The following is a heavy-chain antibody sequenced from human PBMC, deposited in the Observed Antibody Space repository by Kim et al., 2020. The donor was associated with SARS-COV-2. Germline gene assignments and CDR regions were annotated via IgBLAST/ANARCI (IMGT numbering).Heavy chain of an antibody. CDR3: ARDGGIQPRPGDYYYAMDV. V-gene: IGHV4-59*13. CDR2: ISYSGGT. Sequence: SETLSLTCTVSGGSISSYYGSWIRQSPEKGLEWIGHISYSGGTNYNPSLKSRVSISIDVSKNQFSLKLSSVTPADTAVYYCARDGGIQPRPGDYYYAMDVWGQGTTVTVSS. J-gene: IGHJ6*02. CDR1: GGSISSYY. D-gene: IGHD5-18*01.